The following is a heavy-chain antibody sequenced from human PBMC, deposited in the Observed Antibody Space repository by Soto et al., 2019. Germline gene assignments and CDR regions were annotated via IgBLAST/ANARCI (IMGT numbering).Heavy chain of an antibody. CDR1: GFPVSYNY. V-gene: IGHV3-53*01. J-gene: IGHJ4*02. CDR2: IYNGGGA. D-gene: IGHD4-17*01. Sequence: PGGSLRLSCAVTGFPVSYNYMNWVRQAPGKGLEWVAVIYNGGGADYADSVKGRFAMSRDEYSNTLYLQMDSLRAEDTAVYYCAKDDRNYGSFDYWGKGVLVTVSS. CDR3: AKDDRNYGSFDY.